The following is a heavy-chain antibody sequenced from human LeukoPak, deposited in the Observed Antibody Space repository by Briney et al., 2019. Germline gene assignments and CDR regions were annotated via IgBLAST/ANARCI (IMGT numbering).Heavy chain of an antibody. Sequence: ASVKVSCKASGYTFTSYDINWVRQATGQGLEWMGWMNPNSGNTGYAQKFQGRVTITRNTSISTAYMELSSLRSEDTAVYYCATGVVVNDFDYWGQGTLVTVSS. CDR3: ATGVVVNDFDY. D-gene: IGHD3-22*01. J-gene: IGHJ4*02. CDR2: MNPNSGNT. V-gene: IGHV1-8*03. CDR1: GYTFTSYD.